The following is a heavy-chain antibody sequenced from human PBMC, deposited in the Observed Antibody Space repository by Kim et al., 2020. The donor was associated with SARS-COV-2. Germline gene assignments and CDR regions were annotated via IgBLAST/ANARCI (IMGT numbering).Heavy chain of an antibody. Sequence: TNDNPYLKSRVTISVDPAKTQFSLKLSSVPAADTAVYYCARITVTNYFDYWGQGTLVTVSS. CDR3: ARITVTNYFDY. V-gene: IGHV4-34*01. J-gene: IGHJ4*02. D-gene: IGHD4-17*01. CDR2: T.